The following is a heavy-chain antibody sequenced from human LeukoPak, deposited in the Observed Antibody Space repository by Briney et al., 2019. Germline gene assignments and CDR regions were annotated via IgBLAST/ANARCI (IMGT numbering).Heavy chain of an antibody. J-gene: IGHJ3*02. V-gene: IGHV4-34*01. CDR1: GGSFSGYY. CDR3: ARTIDSASSRYAFDI. Sequence: PSETLSLTCAVYGGSFSGYYWSWIRQPPGKGLEWIGEINHSGSTNYNPSLKSRVTISVDTSKNQFSLKLSSVTAADTAVYYCARTIDSASSRYAFDIWGQGTMVTVSS. D-gene: IGHD1-26*01. CDR2: INHSGST.